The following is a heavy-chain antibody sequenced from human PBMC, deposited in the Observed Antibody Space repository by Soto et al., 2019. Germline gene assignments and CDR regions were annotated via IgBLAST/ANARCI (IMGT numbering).Heavy chain of an antibody. CDR3: ARGATSPSY. CDR1: GFTFSSYG. Sequence: EVQLLESGGGLVQPGGSLRLSCAASGFTFSSYGMSWVRQAPGKGLEWVSALSSSGGSAYYADSVKGRFTISRDNSKNTLYLQMNSLRAEDTAVYYCARGATSPSYWGQGTLVTVSS. CDR2: LSSSGGSA. J-gene: IGHJ4*02. V-gene: IGHV3-23*01.